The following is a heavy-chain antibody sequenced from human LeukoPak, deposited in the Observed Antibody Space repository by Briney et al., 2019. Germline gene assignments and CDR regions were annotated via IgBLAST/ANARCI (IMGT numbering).Heavy chain of an antibody. CDR2: MNPNSGNT. CDR1: GYTFTSYD. J-gene: IGHJ6*03. Sequence: GASVKVSCKASGYTFTSYDINWVRQATGQGLEWMGWMNPNSGNTGYAQKFQGRVIMTRNTSISTAYMELSSLRSEDTAVYYCARATTPFSYYDSSGYRSYMDVWGKGTTVTVSS. D-gene: IGHD3-22*01. V-gene: IGHV1-8*01. CDR3: ARATTPFSYYDSSGYRSYMDV.